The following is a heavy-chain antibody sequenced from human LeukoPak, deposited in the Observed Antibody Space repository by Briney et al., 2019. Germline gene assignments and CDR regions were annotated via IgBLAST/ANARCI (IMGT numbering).Heavy chain of an antibody. CDR3: ARGSIVGATAFDY. D-gene: IGHD1-26*01. J-gene: IGHJ4*02. V-gene: IGHV4-59*01. CDR2: IYHSGST. CDR1: GGSISTYY. Sequence: SETLSLTCAVSGGSISTYYWSWIRQPPGKGLEWIGYIYHSGSTNYNPSLKSRVTISVDTSKNQFSLKLSSVTAADTAVYYCARGSIVGATAFDYWGQGTLVTISS.